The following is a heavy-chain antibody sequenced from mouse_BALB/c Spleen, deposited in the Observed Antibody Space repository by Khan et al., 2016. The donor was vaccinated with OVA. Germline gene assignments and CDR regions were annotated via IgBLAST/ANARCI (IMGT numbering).Heavy chain of an antibody. D-gene: IGHD2-12*01. Sequence: QVQLKESGPGLVAPSQSLSITCTVSGFSLTGYGVNWVRQPPGKGLEWLGMIWGDGSTDYNAALKSRLSISKDNSKSQVFLKMNSLQTDDTARYXCARDYYIYDGRFAYWGQGTLVTVSA. CDR3: ARDYYIYDGRFAY. CDR1: GFSLTGYG. V-gene: IGHV2-6-7*01. CDR2: IWGDGST. J-gene: IGHJ3*01.